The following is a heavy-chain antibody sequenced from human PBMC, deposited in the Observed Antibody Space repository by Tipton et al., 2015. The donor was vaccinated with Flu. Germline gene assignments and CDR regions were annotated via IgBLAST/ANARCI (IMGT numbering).Heavy chain of an antibody. V-gene: IGHV3-7*01. CDR3: AREGLLKGFDS. D-gene: IGHD2/OR15-2a*01. CDR1: GFTLSNYW. J-gene: IGHJ5*01. CDR2: IKEDGSEE. Sequence: SLRLSCSVSGFTLSNYWMSWVRQAPGKGLEWVANIKEDGSEENYVDSVRGRFAISRDSARNSLYLQMDSLRVEDTAVYYCAREGLLKGFDSWGQGALVTVSS.